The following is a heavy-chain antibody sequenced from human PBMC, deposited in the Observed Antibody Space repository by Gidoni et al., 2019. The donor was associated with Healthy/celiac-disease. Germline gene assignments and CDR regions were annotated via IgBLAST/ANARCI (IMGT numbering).Heavy chain of an antibody. V-gene: IGHV1-8*01. J-gene: IGHJ3*02. D-gene: IGHD3-10*01. Sequence: QVQLVQSGAEVKKPGASVKVSCKASGYTFTRYDINWVRQATGQGFEWMGWMNPNSGNTGYAQKFQGRVTMTRNTSISTAYMELSSLRSEDTAVYYCASEIYGPLAFDIWGQGTMVTVSS. CDR3: ASEIYGPLAFDI. CDR2: MNPNSGNT. CDR1: GYTFTRYD.